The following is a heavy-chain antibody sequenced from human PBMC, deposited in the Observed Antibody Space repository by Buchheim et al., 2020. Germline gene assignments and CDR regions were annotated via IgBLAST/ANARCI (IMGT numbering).Heavy chain of an antibody. CDR3: ARARVTIFGVVGNFDY. Sequence: EVQLVESGGGLVQPGGSLRLSCAASGFTFSSYWMSWVRQAPGKGLEWVANIKQDGSEKYYVDSVKGRFTISRDNVKNSLYLQMNSLRAEDTAVYYCARARVTIFGVVGNFDYWGQGTL. J-gene: IGHJ4*02. V-gene: IGHV3-7*04. CDR2: IKQDGSEK. D-gene: IGHD3-3*01. CDR1: GFTFSSYW.